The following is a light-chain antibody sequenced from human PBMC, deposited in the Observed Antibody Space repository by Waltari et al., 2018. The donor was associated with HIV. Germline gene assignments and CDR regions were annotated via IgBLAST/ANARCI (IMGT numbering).Light chain of an antibody. V-gene: IGLV1-47*01. Sequence: QSELTQPPSVSGTPGQRATISCSGSSSNIGSNSVYWYQQLPGTAPKLLISRNNQRPSGVPDRFAGSKSGTSASLAISGLRAEDEADYFCAASDDSLSGWLFGGGTKLTVL. CDR2: RNN. J-gene: IGLJ3*02. CDR3: AASDDSLSGWL. CDR1: SSNIGSNS.